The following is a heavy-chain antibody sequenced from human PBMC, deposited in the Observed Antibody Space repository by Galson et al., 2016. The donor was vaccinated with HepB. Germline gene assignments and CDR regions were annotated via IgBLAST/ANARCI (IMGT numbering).Heavy chain of an antibody. D-gene: IGHD6-19*01. CDR1: GFTFSRYE. Sequence: SLRLSCAASGFTFSRYEMNWVRQAPGKGLEWVSYISSSGTTIYYADSVKGRFTISRDNAWNSLYLQMNGLRPEDTAVYFCARGDSTGWDYLDSWGQGNLVTVSS. CDR3: ARGDSTGWDYLDS. CDR2: ISSSGTTI. J-gene: IGHJ4*02. V-gene: IGHV3-48*03.